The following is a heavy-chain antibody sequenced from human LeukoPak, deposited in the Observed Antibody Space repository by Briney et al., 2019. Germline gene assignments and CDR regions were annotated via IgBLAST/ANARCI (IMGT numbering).Heavy chain of an antibody. D-gene: IGHD3-9*01. CDR1: GFTFSSYW. Sequence: GGSLRLSCAASGFTFSSYWMSWVRQAPGKGLEWVANIKQDGSEKYYVDSVKGRFTISRDNAKNSLYLQMNSLRAEDTAVYYCARDLRLRYFDWSTNGMDVWGQGTTVTVSS. V-gene: IGHV3-7*01. J-gene: IGHJ6*02. CDR2: IKQDGSEK. CDR3: ARDLRLRYFDWSTNGMDV.